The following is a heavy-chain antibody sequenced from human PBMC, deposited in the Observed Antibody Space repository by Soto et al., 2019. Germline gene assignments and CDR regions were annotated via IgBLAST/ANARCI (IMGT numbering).Heavy chain of an antibody. CDR2: IKPIFGTT. CDR3: ASLAGRDPFDI. V-gene: IGHV1-69*13. J-gene: IGHJ3*02. CDR1: GGTFSSHA. Sequence: SVKVSCKASGGTFSSHAISWVRQAPGQGLEWMGEIKPIFGTTNYAQRFQGRVTMTADESTSTAYMELSSLRSEDTAVFYCASLAGRDPFDIWGQGTMVTVSS.